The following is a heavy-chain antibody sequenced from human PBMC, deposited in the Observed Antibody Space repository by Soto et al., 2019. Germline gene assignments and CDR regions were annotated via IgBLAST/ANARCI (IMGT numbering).Heavy chain of an antibody. CDR1: GFTFSSYS. CDR3: AREVRDTAVADFDY. J-gene: IGHJ4*02. V-gene: IGHV3-48*02. D-gene: IGHD5-18*01. CDR2: ISSSISTM. Sequence: GGSLRLSCAASGFTFSSYSMNWVRQAPGKGLEWLSYISSSISTMHYADSVKGRFTISRDNAKNSLYLQINSLRDEDTAVYYCAREVRDTAVADFDYWGQGPLVTVSS.